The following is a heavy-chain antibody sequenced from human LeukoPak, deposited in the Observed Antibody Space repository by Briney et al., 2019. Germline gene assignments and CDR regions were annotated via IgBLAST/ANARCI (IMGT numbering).Heavy chain of an antibody. V-gene: IGHV4-39*07. CDR1: GGSISSSSYY. J-gene: IGHJ5*02. D-gene: IGHD6-13*01. CDR2: IYYSGST. CDR3: ARLAAAGNWFDP. Sequence: SETLSLTCTVSGGSISSSSYYWGWIRQPPGKGLEWIGSIYYSGSTYYNPSLKSRVTISVDTSKNQFSLKLSSVTAADTAVYYCARLAAAGNWFDPWGQGTLVTVSS.